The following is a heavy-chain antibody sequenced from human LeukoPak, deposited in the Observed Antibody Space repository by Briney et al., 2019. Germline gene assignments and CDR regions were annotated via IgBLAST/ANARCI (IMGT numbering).Heavy chain of an antibody. V-gene: IGHV4-59*08. D-gene: IGHD6-13*01. Sequence: SETLSLTCTVSGGSISSYYWTWIRQPPGKGLEWIGYIYSSGSTNYNPSLKSRVTISVDTSKNQFSLKLSSVTAADTAVYYCARHYSSSWYEYYHYYMDVWGKGTTVTVSS. J-gene: IGHJ6*03. CDR2: IYSSGST. CDR3: ARHYSSSWYEYYHYYMDV. CDR1: GGSISSYY.